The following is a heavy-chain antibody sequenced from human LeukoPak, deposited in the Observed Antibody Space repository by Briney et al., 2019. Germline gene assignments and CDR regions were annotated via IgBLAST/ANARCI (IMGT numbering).Heavy chain of an antibody. CDR3: AKDAIGQYRPYYFDC. D-gene: IGHD3-16*02. J-gene: IGHJ4*02. Sequence: GGSLRLSCAASGFTFSSYAMSWVRQAPGKGLEWVSAISGSGGSTYYADSVMGRFTISRDNSKNTLNLQLNSLRAEDTAVYYCAKDAIGQYRPYYFDCWGQGTLVTVSS. CDR2: ISGSGGST. V-gene: IGHV3-23*01. CDR1: GFTFSSYA.